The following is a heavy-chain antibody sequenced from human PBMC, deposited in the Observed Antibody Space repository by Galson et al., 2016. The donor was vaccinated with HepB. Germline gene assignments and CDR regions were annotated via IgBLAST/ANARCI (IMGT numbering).Heavy chain of an antibody. V-gene: IGHV5-51*01. D-gene: IGHD6-13*01. Sequence: QSGAEVKRPGESLTISCKGSGYTFTSSWIGWVRQMPGKGLEWVGVIFPRDSDTKYSPSFQGPVTISADNSISTAYLQWSSLKASDTAIYYCARRAAAGQENFDYWGQGTLVTVPS. J-gene: IGHJ4*02. CDR3: ARRAAAGQENFDY. CDR2: IFPRDSDT. CDR1: GYTFTSSW.